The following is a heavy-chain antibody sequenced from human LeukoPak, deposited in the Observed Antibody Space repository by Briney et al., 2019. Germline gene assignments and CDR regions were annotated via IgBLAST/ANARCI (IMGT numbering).Heavy chain of an antibody. D-gene: IGHD3-22*01. CDR3: AKDHYYDSSGYSY. V-gene: IGHV3-30*18. J-gene: IGHJ4*02. Sequence: GGSLRLSCAASGFSFSRFGSHWVRQAPGKGLEWVAVISYDGSKKYYADSVKGRFTISRDDSKNTLYLQMNSLRGEDTVVYYCAKDHYYDSSGYSYWGQGTLVTVSS. CDR2: ISYDGSKK. CDR1: GFSFSRFG.